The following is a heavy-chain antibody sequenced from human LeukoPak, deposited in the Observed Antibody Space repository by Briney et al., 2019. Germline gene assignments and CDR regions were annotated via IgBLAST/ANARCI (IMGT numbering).Heavy chain of an antibody. CDR1: GFTFSSYA. CDR3: DVLVVTARGDFDY. J-gene: IGHJ4*02. Sequence: PGGSLRLSCADSGFTFSSYAMSWVRQAPGKGLEWVSAISGSGGSTYYADSVKGRFTISRDNSKNTLYLQMNSLRAEDTAVYYCDVLVVTARGDFDYWGQGTLVTVSS. D-gene: IGHD2-21*02. CDR2: ISGSGGST. V-gene: IGHV3-23*01.